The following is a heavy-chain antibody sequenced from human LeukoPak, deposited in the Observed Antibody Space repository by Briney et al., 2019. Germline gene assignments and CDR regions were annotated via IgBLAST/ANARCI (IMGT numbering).Heavy chain of an antibody. J-gene: IGHJ4*02. CDR1: GFRFSNVW. Sequence: PGGSLRLSCVASGFRFSNVWMTWVRRAPGKGLEWVAVISYDGSSKYYADSVKGRFTISRDNSKNTLYLQMNSLRAEDTAVYYCARDQSAGYSSSGSSSWGRLGDWGQGTLGTVSS. V-gene: IGHV3-30*16. D-gene: IGHD6-13*01. CDR3: ARDQSAGYSSSGSSSWGRLGD. CDR2: ISYDGSSK.